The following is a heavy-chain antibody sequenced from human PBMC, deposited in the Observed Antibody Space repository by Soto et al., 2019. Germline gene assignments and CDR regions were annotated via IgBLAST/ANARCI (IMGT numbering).Heavy chain of an antibody. CDR1: GFSFTGYY. V-gene: IGHV1-46*01. CDR3: ARSGPRGGVGYGMDV. CDR2: INPSGGST. J-gene: IGHJ6*02. D-gene: IGHD1-26*01. Sequence: GASVKVSCKASGFSFTGYYIHWLRQAPGQGLEWMGIINPSGGSTEYAQKFQGRVTMTRDTSTSTVYMELSSLRSEDTAVYYCARSGPRGGVGYGMDVWGQGTTVTVSS.